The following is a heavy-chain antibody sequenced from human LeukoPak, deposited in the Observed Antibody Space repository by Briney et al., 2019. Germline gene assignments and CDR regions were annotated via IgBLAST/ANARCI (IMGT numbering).Heavy chain of an antibody. CDR3: ARFMATTD. CDR2: IKSSGSS. J-gene: IGHJ4*02. V-gene: IGHV4-4*09. Sequence: SETLSLTCTVSGGSVSSYYWSWIRQPPGKGLEWIGYIKSSGSSNYNPSLKSRVTISVDKSENQFSLKLSPVTAADTAVYYRARFMATTDWGQGTLVTVSS. CDR1: GGSVSSYY. D-gene: IGHD5-24*01.